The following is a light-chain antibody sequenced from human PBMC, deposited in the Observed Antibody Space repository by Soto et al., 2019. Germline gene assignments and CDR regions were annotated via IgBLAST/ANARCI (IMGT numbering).Light chain of an antibody. CDR2: GAS. Sequence: EIVMTQSPDTLSVSPGERVTLSCRASQSARTNVAWYQQKPGQSPRLLIYGASTRFSGIPARFSGTGSGTEFTLTISSLQSEDSEVYYCQHYNKWQYTSGPG. J-gene: IGKJ2*01. V-gene: IGKV3-15*01. CDR1: QSARTN. CDR3: QHYNKWQYT.